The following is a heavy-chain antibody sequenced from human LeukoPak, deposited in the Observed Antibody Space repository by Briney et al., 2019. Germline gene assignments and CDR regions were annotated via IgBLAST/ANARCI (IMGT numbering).Heavy chain of an antibody. V-gene: IGHV1-18*01. CDR3: AGHLTTLDSYAFDI. D-gene: IGHD4-11*01. Sequence: ASVKVSCKAFGYTFTSYGISWVRQAPGQGLEWMGWISAYNGNTNYAQKLQGRVTMTTDTSTSTAYMELRSLRSDDTAVYYCAGHLTTLDSYAFDIWGQGTMVTVSS. CDR1: GYTFTSYG. CDR2: ISAYNGNT. J-gene: IGHJ3*02.